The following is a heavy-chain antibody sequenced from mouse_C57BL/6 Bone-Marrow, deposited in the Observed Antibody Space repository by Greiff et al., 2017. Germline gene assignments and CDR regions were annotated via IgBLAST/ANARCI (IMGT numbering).Heavy chain of an antibody. CDR3: ARGGEFPYFDY. J-gene: IGHJ2*01. CDR2: IYPRSGNT. Sequence: VQLQQSGAELARPGASVKLSCKASGYTFTSYGISWVKQRTGQGLEWIGEIYPRSGNTYYNEKFKGKGTLTADKSSSTAYMELRSLTSEDSAVYFCARGGEFPYFDYWGQGTTLTVSS. CDR1: GYTFTSYG. V-gene: IGHV1-81*01.